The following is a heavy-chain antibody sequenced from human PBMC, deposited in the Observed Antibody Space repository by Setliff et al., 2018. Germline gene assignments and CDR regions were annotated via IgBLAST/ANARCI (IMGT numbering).Heavy chain of an antibody. CDR1: GYSFTSFG. CDR3: AKVKKPLIRGSGFDY. D-gene: IGHD2-8*01. J-gene: IGHJ4*02. CDR2: VRFDGSYK. V-gene: IGHV3-30*02. Sequence: SCKASGYSFTSFGLTWVRQAPGKGLDWVASVRFDGSYKVYADFVKGRFTISRDNSENTLFLQMTSLRPEDTGIYYCAKVKKPLIRGSGFDYWGRGTLVTVSS.